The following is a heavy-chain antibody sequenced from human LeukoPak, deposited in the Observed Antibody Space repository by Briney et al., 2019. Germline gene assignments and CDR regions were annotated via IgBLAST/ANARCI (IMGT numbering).Heavy chain of an antibody. Sequence: GGSLRLSCAASGFTFSSYAMSWVRQAPGKGLEWVSAISGSGGSTYYADSVKGRFTISRDNSENTLYLQMNSLRAEDTAVYYCAKGVDDILTGLWYFGYWGQGTLVTVSS. CDR1: GFTFSSYA. D-gene: IGHD3-9*01. V-gene: IGHV3-23*01. CDR2: ISGSGGST. CDR3: AKGVDDILTGLWYFGY. J-gene: IGHJ4*02.